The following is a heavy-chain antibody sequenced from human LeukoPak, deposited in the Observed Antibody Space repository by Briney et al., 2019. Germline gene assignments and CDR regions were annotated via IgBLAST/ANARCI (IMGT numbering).Heavy chain of an antibody. D-gene: IGHD5-18*01. J-gene: IGHJ4*02. V-gene: IGHV3-30*04. CDR2: ISYYGSYK. CDR1: GFTFSSYA. Sequence: GRSLRLSCAASGFTFSSYAMHWVRQAPGKGLEWVALISYYGSYKYYADPVKGRFTISRDNSKNTLYLQMNSLRAEDTAVYSCAREGIGSRAGGYYYGLVYWGQGTLVTVSS. CDR3: AREGIGSRAGGYYYGLVY.